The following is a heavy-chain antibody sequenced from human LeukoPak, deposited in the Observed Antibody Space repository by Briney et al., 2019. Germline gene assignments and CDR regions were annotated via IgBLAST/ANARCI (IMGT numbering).Heavy chain of an antibody. V-gene: IGHV1-2*02. J-gene: IGHJ1*01. CDR2: INPNSGGT. D-gene: IGHD3-22*01. CDR1: GYTFTGYY. Sequence: ASVKVSCTASGYTFTGYYMHWVRQAPGQGLEWMGWINPNSGGTNYAQKFQGRVTMTRDTSISTAYMELSRLRSDDTAVYYCASYYYDSSGYYVSEYFQHWGQGTLVTVSS. CDR3: ASYYYDSSGYYVSEYFQH.